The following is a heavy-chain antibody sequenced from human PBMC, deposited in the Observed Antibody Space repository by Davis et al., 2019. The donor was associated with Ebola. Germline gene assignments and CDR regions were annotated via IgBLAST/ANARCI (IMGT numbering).Heavy chain of an antibody. J-gene: IGHJ5*02. CDR1: GGSFSGYY. Sequence: MPSETLSLTCAVYGGSFSGYYWGWIRQPPGKGLEWIGEINHSGSTNYNPSLKSRVTISVDTSKNQFSLKLSSVTAADTAVYYCARGRRWLVVYARGNWFDPWGQGTLVTVSS. CDR2: INHSGST. CDR3: ARGRRWLVVYARGNWFDP. D-gene: IGHD2-8*02. V-gene: IGHV4-34*01.